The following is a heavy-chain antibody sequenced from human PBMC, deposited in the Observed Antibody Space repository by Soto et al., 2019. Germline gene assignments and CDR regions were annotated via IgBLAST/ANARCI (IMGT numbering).Heavy chain of an antibody. Sequence: GGSLRLSCAASGFTVSSNYMSWVRQAPGKGLEWVSLISSGGSTYYADSVKDRFTISRDNSKNTLYLQMNSLRAEDTAVYYCARTLRGGNTGYAFDIWGQGTKVTVSS. J-gene: IGHJ3*02. D-gene: IGHD2-15*01. V-gene: IGHV3-66*01. CDR2: ISSGGST. CDR3: ARTLRGGNTGYAFDI. CDR1: GFTVSSNY.